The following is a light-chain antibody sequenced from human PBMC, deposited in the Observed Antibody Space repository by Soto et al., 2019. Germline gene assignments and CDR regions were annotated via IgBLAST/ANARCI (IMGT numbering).Light chain of an antibody. J-gene: IGKJ5*01. CDR2: AAS. CDR1: KDSRND. V-gene: IGKV1-6*01. CDR3: QQSYSTLQIT. Sequence: IPMTQSPSSLAASVGDRGTSTCREAKDSRNDLAWCQQKSGKAPPILVYAASNLQRGVPPTLGGSGSGTAFTLPISSLQPEDFATYYCQQSYSTLQITFGQGTRLEIK.